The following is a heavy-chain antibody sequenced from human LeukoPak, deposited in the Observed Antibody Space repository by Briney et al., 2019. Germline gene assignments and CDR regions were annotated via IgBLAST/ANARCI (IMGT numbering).Heavy chain of an antibody. J-gene: IGHJ4*02. D-gene: IGHD2-2*01. CDR1: GFTVISTH. CDR2: ISGSGGST. V-gene: IGHV3-23*01. Sequence: GGSLRLSCAVSGFTVISTHMSWVRQAPGKGLEWVSAISGSGGSTYYADSVKGRFTISRDNSKNTLYLQMNSLRAEDTAVYYCAKVWDIVVVPAAPHFDYWGQGTLVTVSS. CDR3: AKVWDIVVVPAAPHFDY.